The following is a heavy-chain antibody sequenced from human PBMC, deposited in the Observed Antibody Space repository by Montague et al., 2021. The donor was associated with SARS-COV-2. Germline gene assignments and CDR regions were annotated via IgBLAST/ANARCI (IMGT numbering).Heavy chain of an antibody. Sequence: SLRLSCAASGFTFGSYSMNWVRQAPGKGLEWVSSISNSNYYIYYADSVKGRFTISRDNAKNSLYLQMNSLRAEDTAVYYCARVFGDYYGSGSYYSDYWGQGTLVTVSS. V-gene: IGHV3-21*01. CDR1: GFTFGSYS. D-gene: IGHD3-10*01. CDR2: ISNSNYYI. CDR3: ARVFGDYYGSGSYYSDY. J-gene: IGHJ4*02.